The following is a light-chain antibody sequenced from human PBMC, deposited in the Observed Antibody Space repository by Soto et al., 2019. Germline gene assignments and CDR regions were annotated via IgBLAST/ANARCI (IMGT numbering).Light chain of an antibody. CDR3: LQYGSSVWT. CDR1: QRLSSNY. J-gene: IGKJ1*01. CDR2: GAS. Sequence: EIVLTQSPGTLSLSPGERATLSCRASQRLSSNYLAWFQQKPGQAPRLLIYGASSRATGIPDRFSGSGSGTDFTLTIPRLEPEDFAVYYCLQYGSSVWTFGQGTTVDIK. V-gene: IGKV3-20*01.